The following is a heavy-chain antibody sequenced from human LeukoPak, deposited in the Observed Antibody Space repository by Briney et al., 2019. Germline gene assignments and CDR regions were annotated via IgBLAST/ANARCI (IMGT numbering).Heavy chain of an antibody. D-gene: IGHD6-19*01. CDR2: IKQDGSEK. Sequence: PGGSLRLSRAASGFTFSTYEMHWVRQAPGKGLEWVANIKQDGSEKYYVDSVKGRFTISRDNAKNSLYLQMNSLRAEDTAVYYCAREGGAVAVYFDYWGQGTLVTVSS. J-gene: IGHJ4*02. CDR1: GFTFSTYE. V-gene: IGHV3-7*01. CDR3: AREGGAVAVYFDY.